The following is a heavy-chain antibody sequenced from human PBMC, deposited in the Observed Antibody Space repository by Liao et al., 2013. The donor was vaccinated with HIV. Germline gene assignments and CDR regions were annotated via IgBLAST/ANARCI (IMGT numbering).Heavy chain of an antibody. CDR1: GGSISSNSHY. CDR2: IYYSGNT. Sequence: QVQLQESGPGLVKPSETLSLTCIVSGGSISSNSHYWGWIRQSPGKGLEWIGSIYYSGNTYYKSSLKSRLTMSVDTSKNEFSLKLSSVTAADTAVYHCAXASIPKCFDIWAKGQXSVSL. J-gene: IGHJ3*02. CDR3: AXASIPKCFDI. V-gene: IGHV4-39*07.